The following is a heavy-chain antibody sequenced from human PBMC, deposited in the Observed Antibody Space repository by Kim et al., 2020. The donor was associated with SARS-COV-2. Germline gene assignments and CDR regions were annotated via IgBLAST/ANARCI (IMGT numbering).Heavy chain of an antibody. CDR3: ARHAVGATTPFQH. V-gene: IGHV4-39*01. J-gene: IGHJ1*01. Sequence: YTPSLQGRVTISVDTSKNQFSLKLSSVTAADTAVYYCARHAVGATTPFQHWGQGTLVTVSS. D-gene: IGHD1-26*01.